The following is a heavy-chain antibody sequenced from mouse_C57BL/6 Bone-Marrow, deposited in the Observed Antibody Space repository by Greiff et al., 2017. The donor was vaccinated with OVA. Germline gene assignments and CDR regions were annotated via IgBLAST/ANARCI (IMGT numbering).Heavy chain of an antibody. CDR3: ARSFGTTAVGGFAY. CDR1: GYTFTNYW. J-gene: IGHJ3*01. D-gene: IGHD1-1*01. Sequence: QVQLKESGAELVRPGTSVKMSCKASGYTFTNYWIGWAKQRPGHGLEWIGDIYPGGGYTNYNEKFKGKATLTADKSSSTAYMQFSSLTSEDSAIYYGARSFGTTAVGGFAYWVQGTLVTVSA. V-gene: IGHV1-63*01. CDR2: IYPGGGYT.